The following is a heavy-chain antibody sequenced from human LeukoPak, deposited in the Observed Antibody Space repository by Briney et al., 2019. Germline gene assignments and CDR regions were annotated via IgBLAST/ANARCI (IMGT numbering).Heavy chain of an antibody. J-gene: IGHJ3*02. CDR3: ARDRLADFWSGSDAFDI. CDR2: ISAYNGNT. D-gene: IGHD3-3*01. CDR1: GYTFTSYG. Sequence: GASVKVSCKASGYTFTSYGISWVRQAPGQGLEWMGWISAYNGNTNYAQKLQGRVTMTTDTSTSTAYMELRSLRSDDTAVYYCARDRLADFWSGSDAFDIWGQGTMVTVSS. V-gene: IGHV1-18*01.